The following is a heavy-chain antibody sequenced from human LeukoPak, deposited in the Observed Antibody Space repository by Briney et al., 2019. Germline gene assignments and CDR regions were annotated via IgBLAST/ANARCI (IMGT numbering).Heavy chain of an antibody. D-gene: IGHD4-23*01. CDR3: ARDYGGNSASDY. CDR1: GGSFSGYY. Sequence: SETLSLTCAVSGGSFSGYYWSWIRQPPGKGLEWIGEINHSGSTNYNPSLKSRVTISVDTSKNQFSLKLSSVTAADTAVYYCARDYGGNSASDYWGQGTLVTVSS. CDR2: INHSGST. J-gene: IGHJ4*02. V-gene: IGHV4-34*01.